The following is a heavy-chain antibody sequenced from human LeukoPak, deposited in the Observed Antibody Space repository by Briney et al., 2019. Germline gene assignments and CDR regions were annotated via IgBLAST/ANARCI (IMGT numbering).Heavy chain of an antibody. Sequence: GGSLRLSCAASGFTFDDYGMSWVRQAPGKGLEWVSFISTSSSYIHYADSVKGRFTISRDNSKNSLYLQMNSLRAEDTAVYYCARALIGYYFDYWGQGTLVTVSS. CDR3: ARALIGYYFDY. J-gene: IGHJ4*02. D-gene: IGHD2-8*01. CDR1: GFTFDDYG. CDR2: ISTSSSYI. V-gene: IGHV3-21*06.